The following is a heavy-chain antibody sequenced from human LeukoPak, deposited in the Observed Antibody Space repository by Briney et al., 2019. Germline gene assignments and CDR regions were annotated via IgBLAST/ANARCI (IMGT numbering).Heavy chain of an antibody. CDR1: GYTFTSYY. CDR3: ARVIPYYYGSGSYSRNWFDP. CDR2: INPSGGST. Sequence: GASVKVSCKASGYTFTSYYMHWVRQAPGQGLEWMGIINPSGGSTSYAQKFQGRVTMTRDMSTSTVYMELSSLRSEDTAVYYCARVIPYYYGSGSYSRNWFDPWGQGTLVTVSS. D-gene: IGHD3-10*01. V-gene: IGHV1-46*01. J-gene: IGHJ5*02.